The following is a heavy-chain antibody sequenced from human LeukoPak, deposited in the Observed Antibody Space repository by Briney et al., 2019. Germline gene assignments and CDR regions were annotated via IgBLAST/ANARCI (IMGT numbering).Heavy chain of an antibody. D-gene: IGHD3-3*01. CDR2: INHSGST. CDR3: VNGPDF. Sequence: PSETLSLTCAVYGGSFSGYYWSWIRQPPGKGLEWIGEINHSGSTNYNPSLKSRVTISVDTSKNQFSLKLTSVTAADTAVYFCVNGPDFWGQGTLVTVSS. CDR1: GGSFSGYY. J-gene: IGHJ4*02. V-gene: IGHV4-34*01.